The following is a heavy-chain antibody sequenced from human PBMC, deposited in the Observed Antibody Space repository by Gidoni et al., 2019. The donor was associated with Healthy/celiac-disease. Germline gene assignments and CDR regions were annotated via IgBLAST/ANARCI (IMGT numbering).Heavy chain of an antibody. J-gene: IGHJ6*02. V-gene: IGHV3-23*04. CDR1: GFTFSSSA. CDR2: MSGSGGST. CDR3: AKDLLRFLEWLSEIKYYYYGMDV. D-gene: IGHD3-3*01. Sequence: EVQLVESGGGLVRPGGSLRLSCAASGFTFSSSAMSLVRQAPGKGLEWVSAMSGSGGSTYYADSVKGRLTISRDKSKNTLYLQMNSLRGEDTAVYYCAKDLLRFLEWLSEIKYYYYGMDVWGQGTTVTVSS.